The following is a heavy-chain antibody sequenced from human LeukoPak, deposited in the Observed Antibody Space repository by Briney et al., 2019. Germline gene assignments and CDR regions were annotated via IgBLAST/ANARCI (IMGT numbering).Heavy chain of an antibody. CDR3: ARLLVTSLVNWFDP. Sequence: SETLSLTCTVSGGSISGYYWSWMRQPPGKGLEWIGYIHYSGRTNYKPSLKSRVTISVDTSKNQFSLKLSSVTAADTAVYYCARLLVTSLVNWFDPWGQGTLVIVSS. V-gene: IGHV4-59*08. J-gene: IGHJ5*02. CDR2: IHYSGRT. CDR1: GGSISGYY. D-gene: IGHD2-21*02.